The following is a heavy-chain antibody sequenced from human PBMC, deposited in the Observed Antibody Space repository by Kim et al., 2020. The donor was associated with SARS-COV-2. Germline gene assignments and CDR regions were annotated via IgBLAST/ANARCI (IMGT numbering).Heavy chain of an antibody. CDR3: ARDGTYSYGYGYYYYMDV. CDR2: ISYDGSNK. Sequence: GGSLRLSCAASGFTFSSYAMHWVRQAPGKGLEWVAVISYDGSNKYYADSVKGRFTISRDNSKNTLYLQMNSLRAEDTAVYYCARDGTYSYGYGYYYYMDVWGKGTTVTVSS. V-gene: IGHV3-30-3*01. D-gene: IGHD5-18*01. J-gene: IGHJ6*03. CDR1: GFTFSSYA.